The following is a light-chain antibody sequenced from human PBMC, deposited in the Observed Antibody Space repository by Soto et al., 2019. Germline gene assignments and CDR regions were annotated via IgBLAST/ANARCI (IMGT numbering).Light chain of an antibody. CDR3: QHYNSFWT. CDR2: DAS. Sequence: DIQMTQSPSTLSASVGDRVTITCRASQSISSWLAWYQQKPGKAPRILIYDASYFDRGVRLRLSGSGSGTEITLTISDLQPYDLATYYCQHYNSFWTFGQGTKVDI. J-gene: IGKJ1*01. V-gene: IGKV1-5*01. CDR1: QSISSW.